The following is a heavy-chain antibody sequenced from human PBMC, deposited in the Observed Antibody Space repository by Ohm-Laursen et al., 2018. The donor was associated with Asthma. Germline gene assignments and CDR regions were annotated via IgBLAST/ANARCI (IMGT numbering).Heavy chain of an antibody. J-gene: IGHJ4*02. CDR1: GYTFTSYY. V-gene: IGHV1-46*01. CDR3: ARGTVHYYDSSGYDYFDY. CDR2: INPSGGST. Sequence: ASVKVSCKASGYTFTSYYMHWVRQAPGQGLEWMGIINPSGGSTSYAQKFQGRVTMTRDTSTSTVYMELSSLRSEDTAVYYCARGTVHYYDSSGYDYFDYWGQGTLVTVSS. D-gene: IGHD3-22*01.